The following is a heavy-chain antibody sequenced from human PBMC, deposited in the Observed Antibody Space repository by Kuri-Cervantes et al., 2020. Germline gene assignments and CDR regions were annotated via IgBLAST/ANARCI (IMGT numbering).Heavy chain of an antibody. CDR1: GGSISSYY. V-gene: IGHV4-59*01. Sequence: SETLSLTCTVSGGSISSYYWSWIRQPPGKGLEWIGYIYYSGSTNYNPSLKSRVTISVDTSKNQFSLKLSSVTAADTAVYYCAGSYGDYLDPSSWGAFDIWGQGTMVTVSS. J-gene: IGHJ3*02. CDR2: IYYSGST. CDR3: AGSYGDYLDPSSWGAFDI. D-gene: IGHD4-17*01.